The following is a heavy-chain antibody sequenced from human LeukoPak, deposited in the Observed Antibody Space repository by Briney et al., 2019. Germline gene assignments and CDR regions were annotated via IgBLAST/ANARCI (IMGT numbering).Heavy chain of an antibody. V-gene: IGHV1-2*02. CDR2: INPNSGGT. Sequence: ASVKVSCKASGYTFTGYYMHWVRQAPGQGLEWMGWINPNSGGTNYAQKFQGRVTMTRDTSISTAYMELSRLRSDDTAVYYCARGGLLWFGEEDWFDPWGQGTLVTVSS. CDR3: ARGGLLWFGEEDWFDP. D-gene: IGHD3-10*01. J-gene: IGHJ5*02. CDR1: GYTFTGYY.